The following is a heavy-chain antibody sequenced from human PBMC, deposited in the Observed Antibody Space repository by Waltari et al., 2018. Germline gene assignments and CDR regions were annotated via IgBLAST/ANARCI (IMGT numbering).Heavy chain of an antibody. CDR3: ARGRDDSPLSAFDT. CDR2: SKGVGRST. Sequence: EVQLVESGGGLVQPGGSLRLSCAASGFTFSSYWMHWVRHAPGKAVVWVSRSKGVGRSTTYVDSVQGRVTIPRDKAKNTLALQMHMLRGEDTAVYYCARGRDDSPLSAFDTCGQGTMVTVSS. V-gene: IGHV3-74*01. D-gene: IGHD2-15*01. J-gene: IGHJ3*02. CDR1: GFTFSSYW.